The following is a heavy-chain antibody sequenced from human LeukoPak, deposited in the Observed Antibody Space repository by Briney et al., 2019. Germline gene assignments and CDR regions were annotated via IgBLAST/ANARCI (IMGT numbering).Heavy chain of an antibody. J-gene: IGHJ3*02. CDR3: VRDQFYAFDI. CDR2: IRTSGGVV. CDR1: GFTFTTYT. V-gene: IGHV3-48*02. Sequence: GGSLRLSCAASGFTFTTYTMNWVRLPPGKGLEWISYIRTSGGVVSYTDSVKGRFTISTDSAKNSLYLQMNSLRDDDTAVYYCVRDQFYAFDIWGQGTMVTVSS.